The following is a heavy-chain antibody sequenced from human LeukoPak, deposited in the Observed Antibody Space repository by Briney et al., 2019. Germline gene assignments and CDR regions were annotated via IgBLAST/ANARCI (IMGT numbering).Heavy chain of an antibody. V-gene: IGHV3-66*01. CDR2: IYSGGST. Sequence: GGSLRLSCAVSGFTVSSNYMSWVRQAPGKGLEWVSVIYSGGSTYYADSVKGRFTISRDNSKNTLFLQMNSLRAEDTAVYYCVRADRLGSDVYYFAEWGQGTLVTVSS. CDR1: GFTVSSNY. CDR3: VRADRLGSDVYYFAE. D-gene: IGHD3-16*01. J-gene: IGHJ4*02.